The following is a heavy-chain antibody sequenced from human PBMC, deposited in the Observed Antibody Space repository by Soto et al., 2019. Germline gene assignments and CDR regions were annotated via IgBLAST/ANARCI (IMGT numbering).Heavy chain of an antibody. V-gene: IGHV1-3*01. CDR3: ARDSLEYYDFWSGYYFHGMDV. CDR2: INAGNGNT. J-gene: IGHJ6*02. CDR1: GYTFTSYA. Sequence: QVQLVQSGAEVKKPGASVKVSCKASGYTFTSYAMHWVRQAPGQRLEWMGWINAGNGNTKYSQKFQGRVTITRDTSAXXAYMEXXSXXXXXTAXYYCARDSLEYYDFWSGYYFHGMDVWGQGTTVTVSS. D-gene: IGHD3-3*01.